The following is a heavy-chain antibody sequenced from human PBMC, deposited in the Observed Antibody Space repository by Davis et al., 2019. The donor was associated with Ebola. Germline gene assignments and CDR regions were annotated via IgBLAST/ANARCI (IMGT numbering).Heavy chain of an antibody. CDR2: ISYDGSNK. D-gene: IGHD3-22*01. Sequence: GESLKISCAASGFAFSGYGMHWVRQAPGKGLEWVAVISYDGSNKYYADSVKGRFTISRDNSKNTLYLQMNSLRAEDTAVYYCAKDYDSSGYYLLYYYYGMDVWGQGTTVTVSS. J-gene: IGHJ6*02. CDR3: AKDYDSSGYYLLYYYYGMDV. V-gene: IGHV3-30*18. CDR1: GFAFSGYG.